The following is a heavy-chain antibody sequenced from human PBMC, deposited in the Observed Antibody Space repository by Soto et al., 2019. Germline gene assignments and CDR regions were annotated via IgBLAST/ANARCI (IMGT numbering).Heavy chain of an antibody. V-gene: IGHV6-1*01. J-gene: IGHJ6*02. Sequence: PSQILSLTCAISGDSVSSNSAAWSWIRQSPSRGLEWLGRTFYRSKWYNDYAVSVKGRITINPDTSKNLFSLQLNSVTPEDTAVYYCAKEGGNQYYYYAMDGWGQGTTVTVSS. CDR1: GDSVSSNSAA. D-gene: IGHD1-26*01. CDR3: AKEGGNQYYYYAMDG. CDR2: TFYRSKWYN.